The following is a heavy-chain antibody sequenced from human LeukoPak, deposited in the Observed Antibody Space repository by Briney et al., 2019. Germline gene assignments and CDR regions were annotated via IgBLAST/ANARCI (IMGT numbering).Heavy chain of an antibody. D-gene: IGHD3-3*01. CDR2: IYPGDSDT. J-gene: IGHJ4*02. V-gene: IGHV5-51*01. Sequence: GESLKISCKGSGYTFSSYWIGWVRQMPGKGLEWMGIIYPGDSDTRYSPSLQGKVTISVDTSIGTAYLQWSSLKASDIAIYYCARQNDFRLDYWGQGTLVTVSS. CDR1: GYTFSSYW. CDR3: ARQNDFRLDY.